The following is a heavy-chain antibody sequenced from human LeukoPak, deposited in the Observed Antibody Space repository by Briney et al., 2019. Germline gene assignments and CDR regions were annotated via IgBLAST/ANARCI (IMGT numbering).Heavy chain of an antibody. V-gene: IGHV1-18*01. CDR1: GYTFANYG. CDR2: ISAYNGNT. Sequence: ASVKVSCKASGYTFANYGITWVRQAPGQGLEWMGWISAYNGNTNYAQKLQGRVTMTTDTSTSTAYMELRSLRSDDTAVYYCARVFGWQLVQGNWFYPWGQGTLVTVSS. J-gene: IGHJ5*02. CDR3: ARVFGWQLVQGNWFYP. D-gene: IGHD6-6*01.